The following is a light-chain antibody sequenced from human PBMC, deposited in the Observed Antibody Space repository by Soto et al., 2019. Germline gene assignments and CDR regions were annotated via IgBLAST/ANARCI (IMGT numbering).Light chain of an antibody. CDR1: QSVSSY. CDR2: DAS. J-gene: IGKJ1*01. CDR3: QQYNNWPLRT. V-gene: IGKV3-11*01. Sequence: EIVLTQSPATLSLSPGERATLSCRASQSVSSYLAWYQQKPGQAPRLLIYDASNRATGIPARFSGSGSGTEFTLTISSLQSEDFAVYYCQQYNNWPLRTFGQGTKVDIK.